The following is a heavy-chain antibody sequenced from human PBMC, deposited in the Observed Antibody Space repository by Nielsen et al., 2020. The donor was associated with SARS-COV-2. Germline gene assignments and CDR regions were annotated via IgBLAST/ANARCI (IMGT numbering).Heavy chain of an antibody. J-gene: IGHJ4*02. Sequence: SLKIPCAASGFTFDHYAMHWVRQAPGKGLEWVSGISWNSGSIGYADSVKGRFTISRDNAKNSLYLQMNSLRAEDTALYYCAKDYYPFKCYFDYWGQGTLVTVSS. V-gene: IGHV3-9*01. CDR2: ISWNSGSI. CDR1: GFTFDHYA. CDR3: AKDYYPFKCYFDY. D-gene: IGHD3-10*01.